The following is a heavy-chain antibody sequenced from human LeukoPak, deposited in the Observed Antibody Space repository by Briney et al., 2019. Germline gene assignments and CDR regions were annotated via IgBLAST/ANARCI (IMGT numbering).Heavy chain of an antibody. J-gene: IGHJ4*02. CDR2: ISSSGSTI. Sequence: GGTLRLSCAASGFTFSSYGMSWVRQAPGKGLEWVSYISSSGSTIYYADSVKGRFTISRDNAKNSLYLQMNSLRAEDTAVYYCARDLGDYVWGSPGYFDYWGQGTLVTVSS. D-gene: IGHD3-16*01. CDR3: ARDLGDYVWGSPGYFDY. V-gene: IGHV3-48*04. CDR1: GFTFSSYG.